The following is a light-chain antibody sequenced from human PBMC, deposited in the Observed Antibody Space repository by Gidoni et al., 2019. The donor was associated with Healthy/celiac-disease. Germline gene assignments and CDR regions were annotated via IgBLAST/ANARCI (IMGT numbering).Light chain of an antibody. CDR1: SSDVGGYNY. CDR2: EVS. Sequence: QSALTQPVSVSGSPGQSITISCTGTSSDVGGYNYVSWYQQHPGKAPKLMIYEVSKRPSGVSNRFSGSKSGSTASLTISGLQAEDEADYYCSSYTSSSTLFYVFGTGTKVTVL. CDR3: SSYTSSSTLFYV. J-gene: IGLJ1*01. V-gene: IGLV2-14*01.